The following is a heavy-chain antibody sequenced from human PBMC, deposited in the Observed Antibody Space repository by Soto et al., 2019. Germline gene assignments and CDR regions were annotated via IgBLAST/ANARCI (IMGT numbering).Heavy chain of an antibody. CDR3: AHRALTTVTRSFDY. V-gene: IGHV2-5*02. D-gene: IGHD4-4*01. CDR1: GFSLSTSGVG. J-gene: IGHJ4*02. Sequence: QITLKESGPPLVKPTQTLTLTCTFSGFSLSTSGVGVGWIRQPPGKALEWLALIYWDDDKRYSPSLKSRLTITKDTSKNQVVLTMTNMDPVDTATYYCAHRALTTVTRSFDYWGQGTLVTVSS. CDR2: IYWDDDK.